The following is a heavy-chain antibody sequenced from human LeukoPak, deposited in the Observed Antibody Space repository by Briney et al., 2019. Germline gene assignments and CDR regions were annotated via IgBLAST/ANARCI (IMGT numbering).Heavy chain of an antibody. V-gene: IGHV1-46*01. CDR2: IYPRDGST. CDR1: GYMFTTYG. Sequence: ASVKVSCKASGYMFTTYGISWVRQAPGQGLEWMGMIYPRDGSTSYAQKFQGRVTVTRDTSTSTVHMELSGLRSEDTAVYYCARDQEGFDYWGQGTLVTVSS. CDR3: ARDQEGFDY. J-gene: IGHJ4*02.